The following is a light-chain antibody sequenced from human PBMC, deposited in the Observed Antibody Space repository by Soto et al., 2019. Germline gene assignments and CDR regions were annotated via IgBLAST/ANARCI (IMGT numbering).Light chain of an antibody. CDR3: QRYNSVPVA. Sequence: IQMTQSPSSLSASVGDRVTITCRASQDIEIYLAWYQQRPGTVPELLIYSASTLQSGFPSRFSGSGSGTDFTLTISSLQPEDAATYYCQRYNSVPVAFGQGTRLEIK. J-gene: IGKJ5*01. CDR2: SAS. V-gene: IGKV1-27*01. CDR1: QDIEIY.